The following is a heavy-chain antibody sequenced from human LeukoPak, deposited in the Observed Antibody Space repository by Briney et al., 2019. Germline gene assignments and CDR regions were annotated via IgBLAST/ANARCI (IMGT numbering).Heavy chain of an antibody. Sequence: GGSLRLSCAASGFTFSSYGMHWVRQAPGKGLEWVAFIRYDGSNKYYADSVKGRFTISRDNSENMLYLQMNSLRGEDTAMYYCGRDLGDVYNNYFDYWGQGNLVTVSS. J-gene: IGHJ4*02. CDR3: GRDLGDVYNNYFDY. CDR1: GFTFSSYG. D-gene: IGHD5-24*01. V-gene: IGHV3-30*02. CDR2: IRYDGSNK.